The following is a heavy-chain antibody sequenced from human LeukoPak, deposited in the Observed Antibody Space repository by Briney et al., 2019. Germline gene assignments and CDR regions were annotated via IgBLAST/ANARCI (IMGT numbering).Heavy chain of an antibody. Sequence: SETLSLTCAVSGGSISSSNWWSWVRQPPGKGLEWIEEIYHSGSTNYNPSLKSRVTISVDKSKNQFSLKLSSVTAADTAVYYCARSSGWYRANDYWGQGTLVTVSS. V-gene: IGHV4-4*02. CDR2: IYHSGST. D-gene: IGHD6-19*01. CDR3: ARSSGWYRANDY. J-gene: IGHJ4*02. CDR1: GGSISSSNW.